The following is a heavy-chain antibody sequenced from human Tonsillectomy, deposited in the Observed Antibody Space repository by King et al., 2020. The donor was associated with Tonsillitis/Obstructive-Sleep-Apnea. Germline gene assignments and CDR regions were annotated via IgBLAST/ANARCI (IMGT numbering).Heavy chain of an antibody. J-gene: IGHJ4*02. D-gene: IGHD2-8*01. CDR3: ARLPPYCTNTLCPFDY. V-gene: IGHV4-39*01. CDR2: ISHSGRT. Sequence: QLQESGPGLVKPSETLSLTCTVSGDSISSSDYYWGRIRQPPGKGLEWIGSISHSGRTYYNPSLKSRVTLSVDTSKNQFSLKLSSVTAADTAVVFCARLPPYCTNTLCPFDYWGQGTLVTVSS. CDR1: GDSISSSDYY.